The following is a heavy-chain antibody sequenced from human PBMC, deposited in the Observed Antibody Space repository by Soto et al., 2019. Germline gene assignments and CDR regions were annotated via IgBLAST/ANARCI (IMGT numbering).Heavy chain of an antibody. J-gene: IGHJ4*02. CDR2: IYYSGST. V-gene: IGHV4-30-4*01. Sequence: QVQLQESGPGLVKPSQTLSLTCTVSGGSISSGDYYWSWIRQPPGNGLEWIGYIYYSGSTYYNLSLQSRVTISVEASKKHFPLKLRSMTAADTSVDYCATIKLGSNPLDYWGQVSLVTVYS. CDR3: ATIKLGSNPLDY. D-gene: IGHD3-10*01. CDR1: GGSISSGDYY.